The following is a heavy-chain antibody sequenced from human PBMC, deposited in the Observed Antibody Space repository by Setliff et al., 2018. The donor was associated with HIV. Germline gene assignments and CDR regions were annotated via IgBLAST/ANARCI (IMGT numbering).Heavy chain of an antibody. J-gene: IGHJ4*02. CDR1: GVSLSKSGMC. D-gene: IGHD4-4*01. CDR3: ARMISYSPYFDY. V-gene: IGHV2-70*11. Sequence: SGPTLVNPTQTLTLTCTFAGVSLSKSGMCVSWIRQPPGKALEWLARIDWDDDKYYRSSLKTRLTISKDTSKNQVVLRMTNMDPVDTATYYCARMISYSPYFDYWGQGALVTVSS. CDR2: IDWDDDK.